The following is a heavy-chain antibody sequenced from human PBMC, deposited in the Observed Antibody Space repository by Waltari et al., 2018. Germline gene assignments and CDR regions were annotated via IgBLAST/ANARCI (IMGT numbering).Heavy chain of an antibody. CDR1: GFTFSSYG. D-gene: IGHD5-12*01. CDR3: AKGGSGGYDGLGVGCLDY. Sequence: QVQLVESGGGVVQPGGSLRLSCAASGFTFSSYGMHWVRQAPGKGLEWVAFIRYDGSNKYYADSVKGRFTISRDNSKNTLYLQMNSLRAEDTAVYYCAKGGSGGYDGLGVGCLDYWGQGTLVTVSS. V-gene: IGHV3-30*02. J-gene: IGHJ4*02. CDR2: IRYDGSNK.